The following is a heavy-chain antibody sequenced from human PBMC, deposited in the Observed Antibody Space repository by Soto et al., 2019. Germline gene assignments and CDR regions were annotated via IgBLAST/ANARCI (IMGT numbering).Heavy chain of an antibody. J-gene: IGHJ5*02. D-gene: IGHD3-22*01. CDR2: INHSGST. CDR3: AREEKDSSGYYFRSNWFDP. V-gene: IGHV4-34*01. Sequence: SETLSLTCAVYGGSFSGYYWSWIRQPPGKGLEWIGEINHSGSTNYNPSLKSRVTISVDTSKNQFSLKLSSVTAADTAVYYCAREEKDSSGYYFRSNWFDPWGQGTLVTV. CDR1: GGSFSGYY.